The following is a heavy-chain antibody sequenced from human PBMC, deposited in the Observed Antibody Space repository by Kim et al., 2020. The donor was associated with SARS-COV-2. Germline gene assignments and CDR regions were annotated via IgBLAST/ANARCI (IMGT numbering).Heavy chain of an antibody. J-gene: IGHJ4*02. CDR3: ATDVLLWFGDPPPDY. Sequence: SETLSLTCTVSGGSISSSSYYWGWIRQPPGKGLEWIGSIYYSGSTYYNPSLKSRVTISVDTSKNQFSLKLSSVTAADTAVYYCATDVLLWFGDPPPDYWGQGTLVTVSS. V-gene: IGHV4-39*07. CDR1: GGSISSSSYY. CDR2: IYYSGST. D-gene: IGHD3-10*01.